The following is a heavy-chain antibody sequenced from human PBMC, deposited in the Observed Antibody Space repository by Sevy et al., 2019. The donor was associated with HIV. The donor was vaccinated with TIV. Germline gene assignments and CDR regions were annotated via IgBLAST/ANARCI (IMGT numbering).Heavy chain of an antibody. V-gene: IGHV3-49*04. D-gene: IGHD6-13*01. CDR1: GFTFGDYC. CDR3: TRWKAAQSIFDY. Sequence: GGSLRLPFTASGFTFGDYCMSWVRQAPGKGLEWVAFLKSDVYGGTVDHAASVRGRFVISRDDSKTIAYLQMNDLKTEDTGVYYCTRWKAAQSIFDYWGQGALVTVSS. J-gene: IGHJ4*02. CDR2: LKSDVYGGTV.